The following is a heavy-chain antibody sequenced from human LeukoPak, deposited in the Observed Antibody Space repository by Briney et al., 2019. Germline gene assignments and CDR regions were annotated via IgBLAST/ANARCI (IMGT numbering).Heavy chain of an antibody. CDR3: ARQFGRYDFWSGYYPSYYYCYYGMDV. CDR1: GYSFTSYW. CDR2: IYPGDSDT. D-gene: IGHD3-3*01. V-gene: IGHV5-51*01. J-gene: IGHJ6*02. Sequence: GESLKISCKGSGYSFTSYWIGWVRQMPGKGLEWMGIIYPGDSDTRYSPSFQGQVTISADKSISTAYLQWSSLKASDTAMYYCARQFGRYDFWSGYYPSYYYCYYGMDVWGQGTTVTVSS.